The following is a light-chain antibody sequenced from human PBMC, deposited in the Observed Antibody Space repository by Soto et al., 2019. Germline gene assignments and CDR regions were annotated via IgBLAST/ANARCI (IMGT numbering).Light chain of an antibody. CDR2: DAS. J-gene: IGKJ1*01. V-gene: IGKV3-11*01. CDR3: QQRSNWPRT. Sequence: EIVLTQSPATLSLSPGERATLSCRATQSVSSFLAWYQQKPGQAPRLLIYDASNRATGIPARFSGSGSGTDFNLTISRLEPEEFAVYYSQQRSNWPRTCGQGTRVEIK. CDR1: QSVSSF.